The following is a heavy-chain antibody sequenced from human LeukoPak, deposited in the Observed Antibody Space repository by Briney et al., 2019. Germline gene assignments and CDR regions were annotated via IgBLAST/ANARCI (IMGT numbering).Heavy chain of an antibody. Sequence: KAGESLKISCKGSGYSFTSYWIGWVRQMPGKGLEWMGIIYPGDSDTRYSPSFQGQVTISADKSISTAYLQWSSLKASDTAMYYCARPYEGPLDAFDIWGQGTMVTVSS. CDR1: GYSFTSYW. D-gene: IGHD5-12*01. CDR3: ARPYEGPLDAFDI. CDR2: IYPGDSDT. J-gene: IGHJ3*02. V-gene: IGHV5-51*01.